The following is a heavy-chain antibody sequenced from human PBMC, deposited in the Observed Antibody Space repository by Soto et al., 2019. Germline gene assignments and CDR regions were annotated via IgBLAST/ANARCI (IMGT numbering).Heavy chain of an antibody. D-gene: IGHD1-26*01. CDR1: GFAFSTHA. V-gene: IGHV3-23*04. CDR2: FSGSGGNI. CDR3: AKDPPWTVGPLAMDV. J-gene: IGHJ6*02. Sequence: EVQLVESGGGLVRPGGSLRLSCVASGFAFSTHAMSWVRQAPGKGLEWVSTFSGSGGNIYYAESVKGRLTISRDDSKNTLYLQMDSLRVEDTAVYYCAKDPPWTVGPLAMDVWGQGTTVTVSS.